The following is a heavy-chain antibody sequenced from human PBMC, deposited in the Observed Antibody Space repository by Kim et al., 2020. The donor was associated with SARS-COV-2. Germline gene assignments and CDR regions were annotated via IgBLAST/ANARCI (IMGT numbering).Heavy chain of an antibody. V-gene: IGHV3-7*04. D-gene: IGHD3-10*02. J-gene: IGHJ4*02. CDR3: ARGGGDSVYGEDFDY. Sequence: DSGKGRFTISRENAKNALYLQMNSLGSGDTAVYYCARGGGDSVYGEDFDYWGQGTLVTVSS.